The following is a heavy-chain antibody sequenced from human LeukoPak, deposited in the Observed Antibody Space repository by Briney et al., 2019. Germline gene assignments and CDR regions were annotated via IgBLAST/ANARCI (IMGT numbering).Heavy chain of an antibody. CDR1: GFTFSSYR. V-gene: IGHV3-7*01. CDR3: ARDWSGYYFGGVGYYYYYGMDV. J-gene: IGHJ6*02. D-gene: IGHD3-3*01. Sequence: PGGSLRLSCAASGFTFSSYRMSWVRQAPGKGLEWVANIKQDGSEKYYVDSVKGRFTISRDNAKNSLYLQMNSLRAEDTAVYYCARDWSGYYFGGVGYYYYYGMDVWGQGTTVTVSS. CDR2: IKQDGSEK.